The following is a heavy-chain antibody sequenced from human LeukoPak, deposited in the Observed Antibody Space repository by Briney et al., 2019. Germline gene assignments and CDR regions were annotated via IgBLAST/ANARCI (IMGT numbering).Heavy chain of an antibody. CDR2: ISAYNGNT. D-gene: IGHD5-24*01. CDR1: GYTFSTYG. V-gene: IGHV1-18*01. Sequence: APVKVSCKASGYTFSTYGISWVRQAPGQGLEWMGWISAYNGNTNYAQKLQGRVTLTTDRSTSTAYMELRNLRSDDTAVYYCARADQMATIYFDYWGQGTLVTVSS. CDR3: ARADQMATIYFDY. J-gene: IGHJ4*02.